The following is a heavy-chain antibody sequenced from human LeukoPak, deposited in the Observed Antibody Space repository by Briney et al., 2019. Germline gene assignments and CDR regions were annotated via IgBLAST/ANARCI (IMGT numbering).Heavy chain of an antibody. J-gene: IGHJ3*02. CDR2: FDPEDGET. Sequence: ASVKVSCKVSGYTLTELSIHWVRQAPGKGLEWMGGFDPEDGETIYAQKFQGRVTITTDESTSTAYMELSSLRSEDTAVYYCARDLPRGFLEWLYAFDIWGQGTMVTVSS. V-gene: IGHV1-24*01. CDR3: ARDLPRGFLEWLYAFDI. CDR1: GYTLTELS. D-gene: IGHD3-3*01.